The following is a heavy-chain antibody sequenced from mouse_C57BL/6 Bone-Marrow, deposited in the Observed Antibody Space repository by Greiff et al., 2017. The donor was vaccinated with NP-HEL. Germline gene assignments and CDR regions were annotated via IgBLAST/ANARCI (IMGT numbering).Heavy chain of an antibody. J-gene: IGHJ4*01. Sequence: QVQLKESGPGLVAPSQSLSITCTVSGFSLTSYGVHWVRQPPGKGLEWLVVIWSDGSTTYNSALKSRLSISKDNSKSQVFLKMNSLQTDDTAMYYCARHKEDSSGLYYYAMDYWGQGTSVTVSS. CDR3: ARHKEDSSGLYYYAMDY. V-gene: IGHV2-6-1*01. CDR2: IWSDGST. D-gene: IGHD3-2*02. CDR1: GFSLTSYG.